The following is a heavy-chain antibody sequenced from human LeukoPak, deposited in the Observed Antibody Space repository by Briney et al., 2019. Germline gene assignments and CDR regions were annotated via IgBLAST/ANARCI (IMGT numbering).Heavy chain of an antibody. D-gene: IGHD2-2*01. CDR2: IIPIFGTA. CDR1: GGTFISYA. CDR3: ASSVVEATSKNAPDY. J-gene: IGHJ4*02. V-gene: IGHV1-69*05. Sequence: SVKVSCKASGGTFISYAISWVRQAPGQGLEWMGRIIPIFGTADYAQKFQGRVTITTDESTSTAYMELSSLRSEDTAVYYCASSVVEATSKNAPDYWGQGTLVTVSS.